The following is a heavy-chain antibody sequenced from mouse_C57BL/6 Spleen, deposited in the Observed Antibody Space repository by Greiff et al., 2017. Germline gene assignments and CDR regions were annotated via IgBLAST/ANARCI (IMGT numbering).Heavy chain of an antibody. V-gene: IGHV1-26*01. D-gene: IGHD3-3*01. CDR2: INPNNGGT. CDR3: ARGDGAY. CDR1: GYTFTDYY. Sequence: VQLQQSGPELVKPGASVKISCKASGYTFTDYYMNWVQQSPGKSLEWIGDINPNNGGTSYNQKFKGKATLTVDKSSSTAYMELRSLTSEDSAVYYCARGDGAYWGQGTLVTVSA. J-gene: IGHJ3*01.